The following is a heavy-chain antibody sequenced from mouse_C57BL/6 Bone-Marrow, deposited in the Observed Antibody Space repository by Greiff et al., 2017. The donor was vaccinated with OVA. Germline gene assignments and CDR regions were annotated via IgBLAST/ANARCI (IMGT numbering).Heavy chain of an antibody. D-gene: IGHD1-1*01. CDR3: ARSFRNYYGSSLD. V-gene: IGHV1-53*01. Sequence: QVQLQQPGTELVKPGASVKLSCKASGYTFTSYWMHWVKQGPGQGLEWIGNINPSNSGTNYNEKFKSRATLTVDKSSSTAYMQLSSLTSEDSAVYYCARSFRNYYGSSLDWGQGALVTVA. CDR1: GYTFTSYW. J-gene: IGHJ3*01. CDR2: INPSNSGT.